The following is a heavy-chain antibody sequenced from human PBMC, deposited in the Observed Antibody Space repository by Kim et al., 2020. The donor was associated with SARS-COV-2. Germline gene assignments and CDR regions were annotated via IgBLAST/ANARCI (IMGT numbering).Heavy chain of an antibody. CDR2: ISSSSSYT. CDR1: GFTFSDYY. Sequence: GGSLRLSCAASGFTFSDYYMSWIRQAPGKGLEWVSYISSSSSYTNYADSVKGRFTISRDNAKNSLYLQMNSLRAEDTAVYYCARTTGDGSGSYHFDYWGQGTLVTVSS. D-gene: IGHD3-10*01. CDR3: ARTTGDGSGSYHFDY. J-gene: IGHJ4*02. V-gene: IGHV3-11*03.